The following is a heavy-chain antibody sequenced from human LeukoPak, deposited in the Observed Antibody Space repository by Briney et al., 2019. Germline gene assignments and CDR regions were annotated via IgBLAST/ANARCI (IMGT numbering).Heavy chain of an antibody. J-gene: IGHJ1*01. Sequence: SETLSLTCTVSGGSISSGSYYWSWIRQPAGKGLEWIGRIYTSGSTNYNPSLKSRVTISVDTSKNQFSLKLSSVTAADTAVYYCARVGAAAGSSFQHWGQGTLVTVS. D-gene: IGHD6-13*01. V-gene: IGHV4-61*02. CDR3: ARVGAAAGSSFQH. CDR2: IYTSGST. CDR1: GGSISSGSYY.